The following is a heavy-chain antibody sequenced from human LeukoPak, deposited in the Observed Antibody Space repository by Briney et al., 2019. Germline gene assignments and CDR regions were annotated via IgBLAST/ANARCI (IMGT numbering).Heavy chain of an antibody. Sequence: GGSLRLSCGASGFTFRDAWMGWVRQAPGKGPEWVSSISSSSSYIYYADSVKGRFTISRDNAKNSLYLQMNSLRAEDTAVYYCASMVRGVIILDYFDYWGQGTLVTVSS. J-gene: IGHJ4*02. CDR1: GFTFRDAW. CDR2: ISSSSSYI. CDR3: ASMVRGVIILDYFDY. D-gene: IGHD3-10*01. V-gene: IGHV3-21*01.